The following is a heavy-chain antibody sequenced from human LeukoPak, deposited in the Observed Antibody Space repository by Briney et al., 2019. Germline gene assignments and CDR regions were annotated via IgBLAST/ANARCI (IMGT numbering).Heavy chain of an antibody. CDR1: GFTFSDYY. CDR2: ISSSGTTI. D-gene: IGHD3-16*02. J-gene: IGHJ4*02. Sequence: PGGSLRLSCAASGFTFSDYYMSWIRQAPGKGLEWVSYISSSGTTIYYADSVKGRFTISRDNAKNSLYLQMNSLRAEDTAVYYCARDPEPVMPRLGELSPPLDYWGQGTLVTVSS. CDR3: ARDPEPVMPRLGELSPPLDY. V-gene: IGHV3-11*01.